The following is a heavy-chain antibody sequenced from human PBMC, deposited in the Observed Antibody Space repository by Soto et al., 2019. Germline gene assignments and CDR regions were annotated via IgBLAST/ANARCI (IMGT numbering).Heavy chain of an antibody. V-gene: IGHV1-69*13. J-gene: IGHJ4*02. CDR1: GGTFSSYA. Sequence: GASVKVSCKASGGTFSSYAISWVRQAPGQGLEWMGGIIPIFGTANYAQKFQGRVTITADESTSTAYMELSSLRSEDTAVYYCARGSSGYRSRGIDYWGQGTLVTVSS. CDR3: ARGSSGYRSRGIDY. D-gene: IGHD3-22*01. CDR2: IIPIFGTA.